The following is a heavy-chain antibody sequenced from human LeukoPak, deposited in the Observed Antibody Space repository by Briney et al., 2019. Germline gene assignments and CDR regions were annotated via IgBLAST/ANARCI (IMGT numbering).Heavy chain of an antibody. V-gene: IGHV3-49*04. CDR3: TRGSCSGDSCYFDFDY. Sequence: PGGSLRLSCAASGFTFSNYAMHWVRQAPGKGLEWVGFIRSKAYGGTTEYAASVKGRFTISRDDSKSVAYLQLNSLKTEGTGVYYCTRGSCSGDSCYFDFDYWGQGTLVTVSS. CDR1: GFTFSNYA. J-gene: IGHJ4*02. CDR2: IRSKAYGGTT. D-gene: IGHD2-15*01.